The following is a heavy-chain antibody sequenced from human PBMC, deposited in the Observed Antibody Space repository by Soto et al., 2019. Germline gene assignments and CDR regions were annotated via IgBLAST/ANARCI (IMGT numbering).Heavy chain of an antibody. CDR2: ISSSGSTI. D-gene: IGHD1-26*01. CDR1: GFTFSSYE. V-gene: IGHV3-48*03. CDR3: ARDGMAPLPRQQLKTFDY. Sequence: PGGSLRLSCAASGFTFSSYEMNWVRQAPGKXLEWVSYISSSGSTIYYADSVKGRFTISRDNAKNSLYLQMNSLRAEDTAVYYCARDGMAPLPRQQLKTFDYWGQGALVTVSS. J-gene: IGHJ4*02.